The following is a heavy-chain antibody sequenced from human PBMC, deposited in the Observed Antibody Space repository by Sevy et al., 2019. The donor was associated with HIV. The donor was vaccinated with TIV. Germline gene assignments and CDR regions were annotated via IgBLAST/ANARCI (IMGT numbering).Heavy chain of an antibody. Sequence: GGCLRLSCAASGFTFDDYAMHWVRQAPGKGLEWVSGISWNSGSIGYADSVKGRFTISRDNAKNSLYLQMNSLRAEDTALYYCAKVRFKCGYSIIFDYWGQGTLVTVSS. CDR2: ISWNSGSI. V-gene: IGHV3-9*01. CDR3: AKVRFKCGYSIIFDY. D-gene: IGHD5-18*01. J-gene: IGHJ4*02. CDR1: GFTFDDYA.